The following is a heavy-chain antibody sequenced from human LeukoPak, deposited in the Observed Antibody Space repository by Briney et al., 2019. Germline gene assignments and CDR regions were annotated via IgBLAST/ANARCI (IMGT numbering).Heavy chain of an antibody. Sequence: PSETLSLTCAVSGYSTSSGYYWGWIRQPPGKGLEWIGSIYHSGSTYYNPSLKSRVTISVDTSKNQFSLKLSSVTAADTAVYYCARHLGIAAAGLLYYFDYWGQGTLVTVSS. D-gene: IGHD6-13*01. CDR1: GYSTSSGYY. CDR2: IYHSGST. CDR3: ARHLGIAAAGLLYYFDY. J-gene: IGHJ4*02. V-gene: IGHV4-38-2*01.